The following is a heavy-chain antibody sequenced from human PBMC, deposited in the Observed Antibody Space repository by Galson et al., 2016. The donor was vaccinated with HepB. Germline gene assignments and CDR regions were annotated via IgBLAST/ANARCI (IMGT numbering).Heavy chain of an antibody. CDR2: INSDGSST. D-gene: IGHD3-10*01. CDR3: ASSVRGSGSPPGGY. V-gene: IGHV3-74*01. Sequence: SLRLSCAASGFTFSTYWKHWVRQAPGKGLVWVSRINSDGSSTGFADSVKGRFTISRDNAKNTLYLQMNSLSAEDTAVYYCASSVRGSGSPPGGYWGQGTLVTVSS. CDR1: GFTFSTYW. J-gene: IGHJ4*02.